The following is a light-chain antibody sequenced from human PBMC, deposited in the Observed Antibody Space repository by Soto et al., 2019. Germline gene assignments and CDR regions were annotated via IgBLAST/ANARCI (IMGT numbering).Light chain of an antibody. CDR1: QNIYSN. V-gene: IGKV3-15*01. J-gene: IGKJ1*01. Sequence: IALTQSPATVSVSPGDRVTLSCWASQNIYSNLGWYQQRPGQAPRLIVYRASARPTGIPARFSGSGSGTEFTLTISSLQSEDFATYYWQQYHNLWSFGRGTKVDIK. CDR2: RAS. CDR3: QQYHNLWS.